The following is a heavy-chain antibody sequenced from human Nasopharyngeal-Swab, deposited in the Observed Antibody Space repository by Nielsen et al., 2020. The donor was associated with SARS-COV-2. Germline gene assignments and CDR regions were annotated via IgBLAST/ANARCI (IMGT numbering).Heavy chain of an antibody. CDR1: GGSISSSTYY. V-gene: IGHV4-39*01. CDR3: ARGARVQLVRTGWFDP. Sequence: PQTLSLTCTVSGGSISSSTYYWGWTRQPPGKGLEWIGSIYYSGRTYYNPSLKSRVTISVDTSKNQFYLKLSSVTAAETAVFYCARGARVQLVRTGWFDPWGQGTLVTVSS. D-gene: IGHD6-6*01. J-gene: IGHJ5*02. CDR2: IYYSGRT.